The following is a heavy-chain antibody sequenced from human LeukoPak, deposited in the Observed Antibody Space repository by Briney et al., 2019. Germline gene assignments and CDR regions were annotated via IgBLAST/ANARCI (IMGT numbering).Heavy chain of an antibody. Sequence: SETLSLTCAVYGGSFSGYYWSWIRQPPGKGLEWIGEINHSGSTNYNPSLKSRVTISVDTSKNQFSLKLSSVTAADTAVYYCARALLIGYSYGGNNWFDPWGQGTLVTVSS. D-gene: IGHD5-18*01. J-gene: IGHJ5*02. V-gene: IGHV4-34*01. CDR2: INHSGST. CDR1: GGSFSGYY. CDR3: ARALLIGYSYGGNNWFDP.